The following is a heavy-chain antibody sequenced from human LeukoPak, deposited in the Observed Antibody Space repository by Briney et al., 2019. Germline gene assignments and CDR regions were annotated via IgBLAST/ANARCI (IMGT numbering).Heavy chain of an antibody. V-gene: IGHV3-21*01. CDR1: GFTFSSYS. J-gene: IGHJ4*02. CDR2: ISSSSSYI. Sequence: GGSLRLSCAASGFTFSSYSMNWVRQAPGKGLEWVSSISSSSSYIHYADSVKGRFTISRDNAKNSLHLQMNSLRAEDTAVYYCARGRSAAPRGSDYWGQGTLVTVSS. D-gene: IGHD6-6*01. CDR3: ARGRSAAPRGSDY.